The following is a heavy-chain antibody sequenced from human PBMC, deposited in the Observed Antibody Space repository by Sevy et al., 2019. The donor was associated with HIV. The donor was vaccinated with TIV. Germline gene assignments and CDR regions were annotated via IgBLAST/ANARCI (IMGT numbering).Heavy chain of an antibody. Sequence: SETLSLTCAVSGYSISSDDYWVWIRQPPGKGLEWIGNIYHSGKTYYNPSLKSRVTMSLDTSMNPFSLRLTSVTAADTAVYYCARTLRGNFETRATAFNIWGQGTMVTVSS. J-gene: IGHJ3*02. CDR1: GYSISSDDY. V-gene: IGHV4-38-2*01. CDR2: IYHSGKT. CDR3: ARTLRGNFETRATAFNI. D-gene: IGHD1-7*01.